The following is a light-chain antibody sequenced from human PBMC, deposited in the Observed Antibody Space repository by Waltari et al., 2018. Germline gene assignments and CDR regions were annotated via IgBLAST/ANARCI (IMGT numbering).Light chain of an antibody. Sequence: QSVLTQPPSASGTPGQRVTISCSGRSSDIGSNTVNWYPPLPGTAPRLLIYNNYYRRSGVPARFSGSKSGTSASLAISGLQSEDEAVFYCATWDDSLKGFVFGSGTKVTVL. V-gene: IGLV1-44*01. CDR2: NNY. J-gene: IGLJ1*01. CDR3: ATWDDSLKGFV. CDR1: SSDIGSNT.